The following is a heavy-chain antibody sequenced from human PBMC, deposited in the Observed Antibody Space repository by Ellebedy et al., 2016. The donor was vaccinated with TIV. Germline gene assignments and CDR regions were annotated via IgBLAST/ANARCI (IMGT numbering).Heavy chain of an antibody. CDR2: IGTGGNT. J-gene: IGHJ6*02. D-gene: IGHD1-26*01. CDR1: GFTFTPYA. CDR3: AKDRWDFAYGMDV. V-gene: IGHV3-23*01. Sequence: PGGSLRLSCAASGFTFTPYAMHWVRQAPEKGLEWVSGIGTGGNTFYADSVRGRFTISRDTSKNTVFLQMNSLRAEDTAVYYCAKDRWDFAYGMDVWGQGTTVTVSS.